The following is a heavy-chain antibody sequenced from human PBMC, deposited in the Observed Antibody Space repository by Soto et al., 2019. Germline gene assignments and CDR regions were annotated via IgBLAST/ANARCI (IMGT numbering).Heavy chain of an antibody. CDR1: GSTFTGYG. CDR2: IWFAGSNK. Sequence: GGSLSLSCAASGSTFTGYGMHWVRQAQGPGQGWVAVIWFAGSNKYYADSVKGRFTIARDNAKNTVCLEMSCVIAEDTSLYFCTRGGYMHAFDMWGQGTTVTVSS. CDR3: TRGGYMHAFDM. V-gene: IGHV3-33*01. J-gene: IGHJ3*02. D-gene: IGHD6-13*01.